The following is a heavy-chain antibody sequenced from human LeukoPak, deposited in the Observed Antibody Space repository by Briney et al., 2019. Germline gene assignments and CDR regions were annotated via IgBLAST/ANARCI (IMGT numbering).Heavy chain of an antibody. V-gene: IGHV3-30*04. J-gene: IGHJ3*02. D-gene: IGHD3-22*01. CDR1: GFTFSSYA. Sequence: GGSLRLSCAASGFTFSSYAMHWVRQAPGKGLEWVAVISYDGSNKYYADSVKGRFTISRDNSKNTLYLQMNSLRAEDTAVYYCARDRGYYYDSSGNDAFDIWGRGTMVTVSS. CDR3: ARDRGYYYDSSGNDAFDI. CDR2: ISYDGSNK.